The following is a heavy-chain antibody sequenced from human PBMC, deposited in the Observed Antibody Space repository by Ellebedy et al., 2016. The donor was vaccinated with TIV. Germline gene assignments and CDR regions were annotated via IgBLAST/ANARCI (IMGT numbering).Heavy chain of an antibody. J-gene: IGHJ4*02. V-gene: IGHV4-39*07. CDR1: GGSISSTNYY. Sequence: SETLSLTCTVSGGSISSTNYYRVWIRQPPGKGLEWIGSIYYSGSTNYNPSLKSRVTISADTSKNQFSLNLKSVTADDKAVYYFARTFTERLGGLDTHWVLDYWGQGSLVTVSS. CDR2: IYYSGST. D-gene: IGHD3-10*01. CDR3: ARTFTERLGGLDTHWVLDY.